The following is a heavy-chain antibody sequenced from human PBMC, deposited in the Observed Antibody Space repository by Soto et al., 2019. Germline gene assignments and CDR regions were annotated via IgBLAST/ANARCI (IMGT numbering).Heavy chain of an antibody. CDR2: IDYNGVT. V-gene: IGHV4-39*01. Sequence: PSETLSLTCTVSGGSIYRSGYYWGWIRQPSGRGLEWIGNIDYNGVTYSNPSLKSRVTISRDTSKNQFSLKLTSVTAADTALYYCGKVLVGATGHTDSDSWGPGTLVTVS. J-gene: IGHJ4*02. CDR3: GKVLVGATGHTDSDS. CDR1: GGSIYRSGYY. D-gene: IGHD2-15*01.